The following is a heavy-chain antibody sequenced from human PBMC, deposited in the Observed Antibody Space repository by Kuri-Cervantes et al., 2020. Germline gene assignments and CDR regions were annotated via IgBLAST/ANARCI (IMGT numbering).Heavy chain of an antibody. Sequence: GESLKISCAASGFTFSSYWMNWVRQAPGKGLEWVANMKQDGSQKYYVDSVKGRFTISRDNARNSLYLEMNSLRAEDTAVYYCARVSGYYDSSVPSRLFYYYGMDVWGQGTTVTVSS. CDR3: ARVSGYYDSSVPSRLFYYYGMDV. D-gene: IGHD3-22*01. CDR2: MKQDGSQK. CDR1: GFTFSSYW. J-gene: IGHJ6*02. V-gene: IGHV3-7*01.